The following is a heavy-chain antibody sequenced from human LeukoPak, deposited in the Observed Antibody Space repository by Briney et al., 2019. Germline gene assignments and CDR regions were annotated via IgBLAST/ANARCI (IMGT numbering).Heavy chain of an antibody. J-gene: IGHJ4*02. V-gene: IGHV3-43*02. CDR3: ARAPWSAASLDY. CDR1: GFTFDDYA. D-gene: IGHD6-13*01. CDR2: ISGEGFNT. Sequence: GGSLRLPCAASGFTFDDYAMHWVRQAPGKGLEWVSLISGEGFNTYYADSVKGRFTISRDNSKNSLYLQMNSLTTEDTALYYCARAPWSAASLDYWGQGTLVTVSS.